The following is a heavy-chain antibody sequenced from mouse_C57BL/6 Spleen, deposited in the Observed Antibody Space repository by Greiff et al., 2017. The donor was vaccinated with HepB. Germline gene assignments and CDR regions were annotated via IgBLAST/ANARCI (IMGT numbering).Heavy chain of an antibody. D-gene: IGHD1-1*01. CDR3: EGNYYGSPFDY. CDR2: IYPGDGDT. CDR1: GYAFSSYW. J-gene: IGHJ2*01. Sequence: VQLQQSGAELVKPGASVKISCKASGYAFSSYWMNWVKQRPGKGLEWIGQIYPGDGDTNYNGKFKGKATLTADKSSSTAYMQLSSLTSEDSAVYFCEGNYYGSPFDYWGQGTTLTVSS. V-gene: IGHV1-80*01.